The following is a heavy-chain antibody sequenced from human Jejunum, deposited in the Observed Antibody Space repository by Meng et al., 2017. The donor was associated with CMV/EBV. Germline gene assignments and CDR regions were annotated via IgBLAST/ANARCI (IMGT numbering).Heavy chain of an antibody. CDR1: GSSLTPTGMR. CDR2: IDWDDEK. V-gene: IGHV2-70D*14. Sequence: FSGSSLTPTGMRVSWIRQSPGKALEWLARIDWDDEKFYRTSLKTRLSISTDISKSQVVLTMTNMDPVDTATYYCVRNRGRSDLNYWGQGTLVTVSS. D-gene: IGHD3-16*02. J-gene: IGHJ4*02. CDR3: VRNRGRSDLNY.